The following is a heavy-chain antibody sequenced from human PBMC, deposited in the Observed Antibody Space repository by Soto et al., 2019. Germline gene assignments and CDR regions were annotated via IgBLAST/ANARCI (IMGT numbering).Heavy chain of an antibody. CDR1: GRSFSSDG. CDR2: IIPVFGNT. J-gene: IGHJ6*02. CDR3: ARGQYYSSGSAATSYFYFGIDV. D-gene: IGHD3-10*01. Sequence: QLQLEQSGPEVKKPGSSVKVSCKASGRSFSSDGVSWVRQAPGQGLEWMGGIIPVFGNTKYVQRFQGRLMITAEKSTSTVYMEISCLSSEDTAVYFCARGQYYSSGSAATSYFYFGIDVWGQGTTVIVSS. V-gene: IGHV1-69*06.